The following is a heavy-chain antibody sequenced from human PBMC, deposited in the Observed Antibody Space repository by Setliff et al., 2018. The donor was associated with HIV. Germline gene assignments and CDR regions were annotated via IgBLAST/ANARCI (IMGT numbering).Heavy chain of an antibody. CDR1: TFLVTGYN. CDR3: AKPRIFDSFDV. J-gene: IGHJ3*01. CDR2: INPNNGGT. V-gene: IGHV1-2*06. D-gene: IGHD2-15*01. Sequence: GASVKVSCKALTFLVTGYNIHWVRPAPGHGPEWLGRINPNNGGTDYAQKFQGRVTMSLDTSTNTVYLELKGLTSDDTAVYYCAKPRIFDSFDVWGPGTVVTVSS.